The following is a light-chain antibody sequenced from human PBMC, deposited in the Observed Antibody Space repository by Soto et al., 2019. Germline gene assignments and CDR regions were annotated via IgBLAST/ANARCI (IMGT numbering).Light chain of an antibody. CDR1: SSDVGSYNH. Sequence: QSLLTQPASVSLSPAQSITISCIGTSSDVGSYNHVAWYQQFPGKTPKLIIYEVTYRPSGVSHRFSASKSGNTASLTISGLQAEDEADYYCISYTGSSTSYVFGTGTKVTVL. J-gene: IGLJ1*01. CDR3: ISYTGSSTSYV. V-gene: IGLV2-14*01. CDR2: EVT.